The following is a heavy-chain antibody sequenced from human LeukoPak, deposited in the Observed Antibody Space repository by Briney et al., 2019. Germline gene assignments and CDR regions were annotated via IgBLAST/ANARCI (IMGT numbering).Heavy chain of an antibody. CDR3: ARDEHQYFHATSGRFDY. Sequence: GGSLRLSCAASGFTLSSYWMGWVRQAPGKGLEWVANIKQDGSEKYYVGSVGGRFTISRDNAKNSLYLQMNSLRAEDTALYYCARDEHQYFHATSGRFDYWGQGILVTVSS. CDR1: GFTLSSYW. CDR2: IKQDGSEK. V-gene: IGHV3-7*04. J-gene: IGHJ4*02. D-gene: IGHD2/OR15-2a*01.